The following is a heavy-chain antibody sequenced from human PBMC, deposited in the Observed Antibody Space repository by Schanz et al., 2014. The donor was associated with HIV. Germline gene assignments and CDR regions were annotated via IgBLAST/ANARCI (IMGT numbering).Heavy chain of an antibody. CDR2: ISAGVGTA. Sequence: EVQLLESGGGLEQPGGSLRLSCAASGFTITSYGMSWVRQAPGKGLEWVSTISAGVGTASYADSVKGRFTISRDNSKKMLFLQMNRLRAEDTAVYYCAIRTPMISFGAFDIWGRGTMVTVSS. V-gene: IGHV3-23*01. D-gene: IGHD3-16*01. CDR1: GFTITSYG. J-gene: IGHJ3*02. CDR3: AIRTPMISFGAFDI.